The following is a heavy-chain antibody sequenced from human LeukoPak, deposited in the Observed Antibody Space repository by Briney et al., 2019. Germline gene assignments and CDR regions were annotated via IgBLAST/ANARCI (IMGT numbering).Heavy chain of an antibody. D-gene: IGHD4-23*01. CDR1: GFTFSSCS. CDR3: ARGPSMTTVVTTPAVGFDY. CDR2: ISSSSSTI. Sequence: GGSLRLSCAASGFTFSSCSMNWVRQAPGKGLEWVSYISSSSSTIYYADSVKGRFTISRDNAKNSLYLQMNSLRAEDTAVYYCARGPSMTTVVTTPAVGFDYWGQGTLVTVSS. J-gene: IGHJ4*02. V-gene: IGHV3-48*01.